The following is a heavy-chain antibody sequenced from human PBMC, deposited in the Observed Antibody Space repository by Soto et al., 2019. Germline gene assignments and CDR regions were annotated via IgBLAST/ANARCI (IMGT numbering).Heavy chain of an antibody. CDR1: GGSISSKNYY. CDR3: ARREINDSSGNYQPHFDY. D-gene: IGHD3-22*01. CDR2: IYYTGSI. V-gene: IGHV4-39*02. Sequence: QLQLQESGPGLVKPSETLSLTCSVSGGSISSKNYYWAWIRQPPGKGLEWIGSIYYTGSIYYSPSLESRVTISVDTSKNHFSLRLSSVSAADTAVYYCARREINDSSGNYQPHFDYWGQGTLVTVSS. J-gene: IGHJ4*02.